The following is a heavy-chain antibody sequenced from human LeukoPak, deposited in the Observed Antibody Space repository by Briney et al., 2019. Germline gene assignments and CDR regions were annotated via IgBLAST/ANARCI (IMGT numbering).Heavy chain of an antibody. J-gene: IGHJ5*02. CDR2: INHSGST. Sequence: SETLSLTCAVYGGSFSGYYWSWIRQPPGKGLEWIGEINHSGSTNYNPSLKSRVTISVDTSKNQFSLKLSSVTAADTAVYYCARHPRRGVPDYYDSSGGRGFDPWGQGTLVTVSS. V-gene: IGHV4-34*01. D-gene: IGHD3-22*01. CDR1: GGSFSGYY. CDR3: ARHPRRGVPDYYDSSGGRGFDP.